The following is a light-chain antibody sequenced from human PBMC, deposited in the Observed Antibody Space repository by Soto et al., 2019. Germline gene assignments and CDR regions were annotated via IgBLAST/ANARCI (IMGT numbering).Light chain of an antibody. J-gene: IGKJ4*01. CDR3: QQRSNWPST. Sequence: EIVLTQSPATLSLSPGERAALSCRASQSVSSYLAWYQQKPGQAPRLLIYDAPKRAAGIPARFSGSGSGTDFTLTISSLEPEDFAVYYCQQRSNWPSTFGGGTKVEIK. V-gene: IGKV3-11*01. CDR2: DAP. CDR1: QSVSSY.